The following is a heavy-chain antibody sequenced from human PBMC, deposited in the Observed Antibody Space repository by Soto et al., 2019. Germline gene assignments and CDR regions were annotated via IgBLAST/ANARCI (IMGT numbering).Heavy chain of an antibody. D-gene: IGHD3-22*01. CDR2: SRDKPQGYST. V-gene: IGHV3-72*01. Sequence: GGSLRLSCAVSGFTLSDHYIDWVRQAPGKGLEWVGRSRDKPQGYSTAYAASVKGRFTTSRDESKNSAYLQMNSLKTEESAVYYCVRATYFSDSSGYTCCLDYWGQGTLVTVSS. CDR3: VRATYFSDSSGYTCCLDY. J-gene: IGHJ4*02. CDR1: GFTLSDHY.